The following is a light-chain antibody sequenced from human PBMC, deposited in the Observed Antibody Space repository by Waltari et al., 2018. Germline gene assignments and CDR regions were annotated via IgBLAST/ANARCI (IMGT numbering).Light chain of an antibody. Sequence: DIVMTQSPDSLSVSLGERAPIDCTSSQSVLYGPNRKTYIAWYQKKSGQPPKLLISWSSTRESGVPDRFSGSGSGTEFTLTITDLQAEDVAVYYCQEYYTDSLTFGGGTKVEIK. CDR3: QEYYTDSLT. CDR2: WSS. CDR1: QSVLYGPNRKTY. J-gene: IGKJ4*01. V-gene: IGKV4-1*01.